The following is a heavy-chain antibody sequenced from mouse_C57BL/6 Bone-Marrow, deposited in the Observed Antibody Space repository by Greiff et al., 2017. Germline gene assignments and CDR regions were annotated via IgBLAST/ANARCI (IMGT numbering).Heavy chain of an antibody. V-gene: IGHV1-4*01. J-gene: IGHJ1*03. D-gene: IGHD2-1*01. CDR3: ARYYYGKGYFDV. Sequence: QVQLKESGAELARPGASVKMSCKASGYTFTSYTMHWVKQRPGQGLEWIGYINPSSGYTKYNQKFKDKATLTADKSSSTAYMQLSSLTSEDSAVYYCARYYYGKGYFDVWGTGTTVTVSS. CDR2: INPSSGYT. CDR1: GYTFTSYT.